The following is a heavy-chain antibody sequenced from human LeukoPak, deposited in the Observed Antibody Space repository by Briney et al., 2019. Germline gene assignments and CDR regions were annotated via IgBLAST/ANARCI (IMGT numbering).Heavy chain of an antibody. Sequence: GGSLRLSCAASGFTFTSYSINWVRQAPGKGLEWVSSISSSSSYIYYADSVKGRFTISRDNAKNSLYLQMNSLRAEDTAVYFCARGNWWVGAAQYCDYWGRGTLVTVSS. V-gene: IGHV3-21*01. J-gene: IGHJ4*02. CDR2: ISSSSSYI. CDR3: ARGNWWVGAAQYCDY. D-gene: IGHD2-8*02. CDR1: GFTFTSYS.